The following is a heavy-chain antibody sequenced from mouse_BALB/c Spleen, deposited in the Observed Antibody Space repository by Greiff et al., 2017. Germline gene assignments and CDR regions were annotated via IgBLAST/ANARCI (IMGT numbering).Heavy chain of an antibody. CDR1: GDSITSGY. D-gene: IGHD1-1*01. Sequence: DVKLQESGPSLVKPSQTLSLTCSVTGDSITSGYWNWIRKFPGNKLEYMGYISYSGSTYYNPSLKSRISITRDTSKNQYYLQLNSVTTEDTATYYCALRGYGSGAFAYWGQGTLVTVSA. CDR3: ALRGYGSGAFAY. CDR2: ISYSGST. V-gene: IGHV3-8*02. J-gene: IGHJ3*01.